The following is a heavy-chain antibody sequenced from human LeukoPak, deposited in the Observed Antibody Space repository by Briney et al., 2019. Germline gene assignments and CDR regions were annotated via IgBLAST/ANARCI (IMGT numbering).Heavy chain of an antibody. CDR1: GFTFSSYR. V-gene: IGHV3-21*06. CDR3: MSSYYSDTRDHSFDH. J-gene: IGHJ4*02. Sequence: PGGSLRLSCAPSGFTFSSYRMNLVRPAPGKGLEWVSCISSSSDYKYHAESLKGRFTIYRDNAKNSLYLQMNSLRAEDTAVYYCMSSYYSDTRDHSFDHWGQGTLVTVSS. CDR2: ISSSSDYK. D-gene: IGHD3-22*01.